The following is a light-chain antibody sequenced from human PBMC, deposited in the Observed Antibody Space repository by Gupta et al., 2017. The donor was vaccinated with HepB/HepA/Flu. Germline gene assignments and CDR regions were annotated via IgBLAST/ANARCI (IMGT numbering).Light chain of an antibody. Sequence: EIVMTQSRATLSVSPGERATPSCRASQSVSSNVAWYQQKPGQSPRLLIYGASTRATGIPARFSGSGSGTEFTLTISSLQSEDFAVYYCQQYNNWPPWWTFGQGTKVEIK. CDR1: QSVSSN. V-gene: IGKV3-15*01. CDR3: QQYNNWPPWWT. J-gene: IGKJ1*01. CDR2: GAS.